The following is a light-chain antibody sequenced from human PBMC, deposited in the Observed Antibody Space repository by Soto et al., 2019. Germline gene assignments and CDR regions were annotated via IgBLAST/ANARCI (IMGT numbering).Light chain of an antibody. CDR2: EVT. CDR1: STDVGGYNF. CDR3: SSHTSTGPPV. J-gene: IGLJ1*01. Sequence: QSALTQPGSESGSLGQLITISCTGTSTDVGGYNFVSWYQQHPDKAPKLLIYEVTNRPSGVSNRFSGSKSGNTASLTISGLQAEDEADYYCSSHTSTGPPVFGTGTKITVL. V-gene: IGLV2-14*01.